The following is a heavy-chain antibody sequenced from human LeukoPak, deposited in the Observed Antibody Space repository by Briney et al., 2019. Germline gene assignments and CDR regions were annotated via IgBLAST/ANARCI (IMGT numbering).Heavy chain of an antibody. CDR1: GFTFSSYW. CDR2: ISHDGTST. J-gene: IGHJ5*02. Sequence: GGSLRLSCAASGFTFSSYWMHWVRQAPGKWLVWVSRISHDGTSTTYADSVKGRFTISRDNSKNTLYLQMNSLRAEDTAVYYCAKRARRYCSSTSCLTYNWFDPWGQGTLVTVSS. D-gene: IGHD2-2*01. CDR3: AKRARRYCSSTSCLTYNWFDP. V-gene: IGHV3-74*01.